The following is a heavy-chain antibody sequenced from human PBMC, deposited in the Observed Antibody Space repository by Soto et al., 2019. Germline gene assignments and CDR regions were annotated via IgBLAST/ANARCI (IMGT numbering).Heavy chain of an antibody. J-gene: IGHJ5*02. D-gene: IGHD6-19*01. CDR3: AREAGPDRWFDP. V-gene: IGHV4-4*07. Sequence: SETLSLTCTVSGASISSYFWTWIRQPAGKGLDWIGRISTSGTTNYNPSLKSRVTMSVDTSKNHFSLNLSSVTAADTAVYYCAREAGPDRWFDPWGQGTLVTVYS. CDR2: ISTSGTT. CDR1: GASISSYF.